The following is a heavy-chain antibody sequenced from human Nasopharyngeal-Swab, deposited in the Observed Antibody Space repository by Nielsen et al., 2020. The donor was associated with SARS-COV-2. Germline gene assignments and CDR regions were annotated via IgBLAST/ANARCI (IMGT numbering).Heavy chain of an antibody. D-gene: IGHD4-23*01. CDR3: ASNDYGGKLGY. CDR1: SATFSSYA. Sequence: VSCYASSATFSSYAISWVRQASGQGLEWMGGIIPIFGTANYAQKFQGRVTITADESTSTAYMELSSLRSEDTAVYYCASNDYGGKLGYWGQGTLVTVSS. V-gene: IGHV1-69*01. J-gene: IGHJ4*02. CDR2: IIPIFGTA.